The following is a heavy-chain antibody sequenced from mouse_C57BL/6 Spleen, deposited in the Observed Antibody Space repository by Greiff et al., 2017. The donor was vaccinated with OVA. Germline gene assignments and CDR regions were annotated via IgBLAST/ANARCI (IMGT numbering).Heavy chain of an antibody. CDR2: IWRGGST. V-gene: IGHV2-5*01. D-gene: IGHD2-2*01. CDR1: GFSLTSYG. CDR3: ANMVTTEDAMDY. Sequence: VKVVESGPGLVQPSQSLSITCTVSGFSLTSYGVHWVRQSPGKGLEWLGVIWRGGSTDYNAAFMSRLSITKDNSKSQVFFKMNSLQADDAAIYYCANMVTTEDAMDYWGQGTSVTVSS. J-gene: IGHJ4*01.